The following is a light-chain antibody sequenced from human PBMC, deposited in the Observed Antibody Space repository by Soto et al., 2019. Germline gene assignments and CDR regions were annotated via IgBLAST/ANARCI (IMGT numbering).Light chain of an antibody. CDR3: MQALQIMYT. CDR2: LGS. Sequence: DIVMTQSPLSLPVTPGEPASISCRSSQSLLHSKGYNYLDWYLQKPGQSPQLLIYLGSNRASGVPDRFSGSGSGTDFTLKISRVEAEDVGVYYCMQALQIMYTFGQGTKLEIK. CDR1: QSLLHSKGYNY. J-gene: IGKJ2*01. V-gene: IGKV2-28*01.